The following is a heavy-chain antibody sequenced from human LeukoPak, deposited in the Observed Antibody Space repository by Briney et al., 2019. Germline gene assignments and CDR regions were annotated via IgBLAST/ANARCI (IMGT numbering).Heavy chain of an antibody. J-gene: IGHJ1*01. CDR2: IYSGGST. CDR3: ARDTDYYGSGRHGYFDR. D-gene: IGHD3-10*01. Sequence: GRSLRLSCAASGLTISNNFMGWVRQAPGKGLEWVSLIYSGGSTYSADSVKGRFTISRDNSKNTLHLQMNSLRAEDTAVYYCARDTDYYGSGRHGYFDRWGQGTLVTVSS. CDR1: GLTISNNF. V-gene: IGHV3-66*01.